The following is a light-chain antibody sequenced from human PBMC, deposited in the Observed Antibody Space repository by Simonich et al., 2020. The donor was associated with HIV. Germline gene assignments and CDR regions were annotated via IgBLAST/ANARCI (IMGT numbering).Light chain of an antibody. CDR3: QQYYETPFT. V-gene: IGKV3-20*01. J-gene: IGKJ3*01. CDR1: QSVSSSY. CDR2: GAS. Sequence: EIVLTQSPGTLSLSPGERATLSCRASQSVSSSYLAWYQQKPGQAPRLLIYGASSRATGIPDRFSGSGSGTDFTLTISSMQSEDFAVYYCQQYYETPFTFGPGTKVDIK.